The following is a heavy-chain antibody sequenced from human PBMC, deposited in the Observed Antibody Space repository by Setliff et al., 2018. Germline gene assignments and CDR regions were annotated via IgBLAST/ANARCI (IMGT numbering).Heavy chain of an antibody. CDR3: ARDSHTYYDILTGYLDFDY. Sequence: GGSLRLSCAASGFTFSDYYMGWIRQAPGKGLEWVSYISSSGSTIYYADSVKGRFTISRDNAKNSLYLQMNSLRAEDTAVYYCARDSHTYYDILTGYLDFDYWGQGTLVTVSS. D-gene: IGHD3-9*01. J-gene: IGHJ4*02. CDR2: ISSSGSTI. V-gene: IGHV3-11*04. CDR1: GFTFSDYY.